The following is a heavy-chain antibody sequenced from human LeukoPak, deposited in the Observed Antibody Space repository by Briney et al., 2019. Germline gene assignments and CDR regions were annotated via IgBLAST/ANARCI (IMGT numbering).Heavy chain of an antibody. Sequence: ASVKVSCKASGYPFTTYYMHWVRQAPGQGLEWMGWMHPASGATYYAQKFQGGVTMTRDMSTSTVYMELSSLRSEDTAVYYCARTAVTERTLYYYILTGYYRGGFDPWGQGTLVTVSS. CDR2: MHPASGAT. CDR1: GYPFTTYY. V-gene: IGHV1-2*02. CDR3: ARTAVTERTLYYYILTGYYRGGFDP. J-gene: IGHJ5*02. D-gene: IGHD3-9*01.